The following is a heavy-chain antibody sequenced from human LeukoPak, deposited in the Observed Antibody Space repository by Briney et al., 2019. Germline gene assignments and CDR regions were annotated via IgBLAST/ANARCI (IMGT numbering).Heavy chain of an antibody. CDR3: ARDSIASSKPFDX. J-gene: IGHJ4*02. V-gene: IGHV3-21*01. D-gene: IGHD6-6*01. Sequence: PGGSLRLSCAASGFTFSSYSMNWVRQAPGKGLEWVSSISSSSSYIYYADSVKGRFTISRDNAKNSLYLQMNSLRAEDTAVYYCARDSIASSKPFDXWGQGTLVTVSS. CDR2: ISSSSSYI. CDR1: GFTFSSYS.